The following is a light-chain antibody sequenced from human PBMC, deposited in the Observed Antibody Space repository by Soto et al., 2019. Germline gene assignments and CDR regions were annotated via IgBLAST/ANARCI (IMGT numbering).Light chain of an antibody. J-gene: IGLJ3*02. CDR1: SGHSSYI. Sequence: QPVLTQSSSASASLGSSVKLTCTLSSGHSSYIIAWHQQQPGKAPRYLMKLEGSGSYNKGSGVPDRFSGSSSGADRYLTISNLQFEDEADYYCETWDSNTHTVFGGGTQLTDL. CDR2: LEGSGSY. CDR3: ETWDSNTHTV. V-gene: IGLV4-60*02.